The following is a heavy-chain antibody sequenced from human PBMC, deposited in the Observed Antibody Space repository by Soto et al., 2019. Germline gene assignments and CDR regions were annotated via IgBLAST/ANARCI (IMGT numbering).Heavy chain of an antibody. Sequence: EVQLVESGGGLVKPGGSLRLSCAASGFSFSSDSMGWVRQAPGKGLEWVSSISSSGSLMNYADSVKGRFTISRDNAKNSLYLQMSSLKDEDTAVYYCARDPPTGTTLDWVDSWGQGTLVTVSS. CDR3: ARDPPTGTTLDWVDS. CDR2: ISSSGSLM. V-gene: IGHV3-21*01. J-gene: IGHJ5*01. D-gene: IGHD1-7*01. CDR1: GFSFSSDS.